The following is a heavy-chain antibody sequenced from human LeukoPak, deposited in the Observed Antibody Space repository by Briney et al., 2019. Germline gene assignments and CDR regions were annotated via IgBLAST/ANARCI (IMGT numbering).Heavy chain of an antibody. Sequence: QTGGSLRLSCAASGFTFDDYAMHWVRQAPGKGLEWVSGISWNSGSIRYADSVKGRFTISRDNAKNSLYLQMNSLRAEDTALYHCARVTNYYGSGSYYEALNYWGQGTLVTVSS. CDR2: ISWNSGSI. J-gene: IGHJ4*02. CDR3: ARVTNYYGSGSYYEALNY. V-gene: IGHV3-9*01. CDR1: GFTFDDYA. D-gene: IGHD3-10*01.